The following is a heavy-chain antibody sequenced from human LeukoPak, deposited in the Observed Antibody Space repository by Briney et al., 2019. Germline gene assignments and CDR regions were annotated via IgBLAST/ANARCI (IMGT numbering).Heavy chain of an antibody. J-gene: IGHJ5*02. CDR3: ARDPSVNNAIGYNWFDH. Sequence: GESLRLSCAASGFGFSSHWMHWVRQAPGKGLVWVSRSNSDGSVRNYADSVEGRFIISRDNAKNTLYLQMNNLEVEDTAVYFCARDPSVNNAIGYNWFDHWGQGALVTVSS. D-gene: IGHD2/OR15-2a*01. CDR1: GFGFSSHW. V-gene: IGHV3-74*01. CDR2: SNSDGSVR.